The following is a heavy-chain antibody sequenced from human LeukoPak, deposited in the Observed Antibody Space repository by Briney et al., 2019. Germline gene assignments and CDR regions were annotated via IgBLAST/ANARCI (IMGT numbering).Heavy chain of an antibody. CDR2: ISSSSSYI. Sequence: PGGSLRLSCAASGFTFSSYSMNWVRQAPGKGLEWVSSISSSSSYIYYADSVKGRFTIFRDNAKNSLYLQMNSLRAEDTAVYYCATVGTTVPHDNWGQGTLVTVSS. V-gene: IGHV3-21*01. CDR1: GFTFSSYS. J-gene: IGHJ4*02. CDR3: ATVGTTVPHDN. D-gene: IGHD4-17*01.